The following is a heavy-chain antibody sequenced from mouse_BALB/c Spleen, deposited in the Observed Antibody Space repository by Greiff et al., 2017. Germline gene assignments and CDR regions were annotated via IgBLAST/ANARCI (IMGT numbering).Heavy chain of an antibody. CDR1: GFTFSSYG. D-gene: IGHD2-10*02. CDR3: AREEYGNYLDY. CDR2: ISSGGSYT. V-gene: IGHV5-6*01. Sequence: EVKLVESGGDLVKPGGSLKLSCAASGFTFSSYGMSWVRQTPDKRLEWVATISSGGSYTYYPDSVKGRFTISRDNAKNTLYLHMSSLKSEDTAMYYCAREEYGNYLDYWGQGTTLTVSS. J-gene: IGHJ2*01.